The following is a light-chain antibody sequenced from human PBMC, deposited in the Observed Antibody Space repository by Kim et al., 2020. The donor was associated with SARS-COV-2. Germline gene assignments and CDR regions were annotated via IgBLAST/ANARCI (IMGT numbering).Light chain of an antibody. CDR1: FSGIKD. J-gene: IGLJ2*01. V-gene: IGLV3-9*01. CDR2: RDY. Sequence: VGLGQRARMIWGGDFSGIKDVHWYQQGPGQAPVLFIYRDYNRPSAIPERFSGAHSGNTASLTSSRARVDDEADYYCQVGVSGNVVFGGGTQLTVL. CDR3: QVGVSGNVV.